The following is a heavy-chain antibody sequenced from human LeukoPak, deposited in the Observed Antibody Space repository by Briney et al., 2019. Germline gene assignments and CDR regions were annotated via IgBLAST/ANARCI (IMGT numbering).Heavy chain of an antibody. V-gene: IGHV3-74*01. D-gene: IGHD1-26*01. CDR2: IHPAGSDT. CDR3: LRGGGGSSYGQFDY. J-gene: IGHJ4*02. CDR1: GFTFSDFW. Sequence: PGGSLRLSCAASGFTFSDFWIHWVRQAPGQGLVWVSRIHPAGSDTNYADSVKGRFTIYRDNAKNTVYLHMNSLGVEDTAVYYCLRGGGGSSYGQFDYWGQGTLVTVSS.